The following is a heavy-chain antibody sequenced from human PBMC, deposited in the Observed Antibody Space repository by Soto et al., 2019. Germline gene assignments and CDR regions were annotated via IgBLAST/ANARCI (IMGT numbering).Heavy chain of an antibody. V-gene: IGHV4-30-4*01. J-gene: IGHJ6*02. CDR2: IYYSAST. CDR1: GGFINSGDYH. Sequence: SEPLSPTCTVSGGFINSGDYHWTWIPEFPGKGVEWIGCIYYSASTYINPALVSRITISLDTPKNQFSLNLTSVTAEDTSVYYCARDSRTPSGGMDVWFQGTTVTDSS. CDR3: ARDSRTPSGGMDV.